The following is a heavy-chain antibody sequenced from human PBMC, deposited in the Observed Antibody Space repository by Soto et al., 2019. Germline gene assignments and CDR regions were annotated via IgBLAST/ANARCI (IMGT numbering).Heavy chain of an antibody. Sequence: GGSLRLSCAVSGFNVSSNYMSWVRQAPGKGLEWVSVIYSGGSTYYADSVKGRFTISRDNSKNTLYLQMNSLRAEDTAVYYCAGPNSYGSRRYYYGMDVWGQGTTVTVSS. D-gene: IGHD5-18*01. V-gene: IGHV3-53*01. CDR1: GFNVSSNY. CDR2: IYSGGST. CDR3: AGPNSYGSRRYYYGMDV. J-gene: IGHJ6*02.